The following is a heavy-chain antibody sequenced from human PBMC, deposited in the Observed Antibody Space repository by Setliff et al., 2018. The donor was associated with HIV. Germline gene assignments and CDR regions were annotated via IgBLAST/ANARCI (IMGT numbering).Heavy chain of an antibody. CDR2: IIPAFGTA. D-gene: IGHD3-10*01. CDR3: ARDPWFGEFFDPGNNYYYYGMDV. J-gene: IGHJ6*02. CDR1: GDTLSIHP. Sequence: SVKVSCKASGDTLSIHPISWVRQAPGRGLDWMGGIIPAFGTANYAQKFQGRVTITTDESTTTVFMELTGLRSEDTAVYYCARDPWFGEFFDPGNNYYYYGMDVWGQGTTVTVSS. V-gene: IGHV1-69*05.